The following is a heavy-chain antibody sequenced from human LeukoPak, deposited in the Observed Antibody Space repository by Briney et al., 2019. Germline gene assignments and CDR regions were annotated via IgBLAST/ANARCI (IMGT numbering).Heavy chain of an antibody. CDR2: IKSKTDGGTT. V-gene: IGHV3-15*01. D-gene: IGHD2-15*01. Sequence: GGSLRLSCAASGFTFSNAWMSWVCQAPGKGLEWVGRIKSKTDGGTTDYAAPVKGRFTISRDDSKNTLYLQMNSLRAEDTAVYYCARDRSVRYFDYWGQGALVTVSS. J-gene: IGHJ4*02. CDR1: GFTFSNAW. CDR3: ARDRSVRYFDY.